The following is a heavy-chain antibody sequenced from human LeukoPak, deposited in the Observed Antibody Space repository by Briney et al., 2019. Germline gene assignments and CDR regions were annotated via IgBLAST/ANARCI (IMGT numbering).Heavy chain of an antibody. Sequence: PSETLSLTCTVSGVSVSNYYWAWVRQPAGKGPEWIGRIYSNGITNYNPSLRSRVSVSLDTSKNQFSLKLNSVTAADTAVYYCATEGPLIWRPPHFESWGQGTLVIVSS. J-gene: IGHJ4*02. CDR1: GVSVSNYY. V-gene: IGHV4-4*07. D-gene: IGHD2-15*01. CDR3: ATEGPLIWRPPHFES. CDR2: IYSNGIT.